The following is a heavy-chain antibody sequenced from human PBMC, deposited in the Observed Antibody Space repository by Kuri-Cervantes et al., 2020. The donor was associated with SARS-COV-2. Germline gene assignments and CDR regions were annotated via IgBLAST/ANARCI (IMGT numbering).Heavy chain of an antibody. CDR1: GGSISSSSYY. Sequence: GSLRLSCTVSGGSISSSSYYWGWIRQPPGKGLEWIGSIYYSGSTYYNPSLKSRVTISVDTSKNQFSLKLSSVTAADTAVYYCARANIVVVPAALGAIICYYYYMDVWGKGTTVTVSS. D-gene: IGHD2-2*01. CDR2: IYYSGST. CDR3: ARANIVVVPAALGAIICYYYYMDV. V-gene: IGHV4-39*01. J-gene: IGHJ6*03.